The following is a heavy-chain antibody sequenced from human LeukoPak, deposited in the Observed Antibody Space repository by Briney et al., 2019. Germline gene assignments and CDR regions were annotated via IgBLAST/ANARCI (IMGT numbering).Heavy chain of an antibody. CDR3: ARELVSLGTGYFDL. CDR1: GFTFGTYG. Sequence: GGSLRLSCEASGFTFGTYGMTWVLQAAGKGLEWVSGITGSSTWTYYADSVRGRFTISRDNSKNTLHLQMNNLTADDTAIYYCARELVSLGTGYFDLWGRGTLVTVSS. J-gene: IGHJ2*01. CDR2: ITGSSTWT. V-gene: IGHV3-23*01. D-gene: IGHD7-27*01.